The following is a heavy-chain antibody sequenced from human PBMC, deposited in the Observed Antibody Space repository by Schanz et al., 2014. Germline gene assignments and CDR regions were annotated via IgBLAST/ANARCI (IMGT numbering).Heavy chain of an antibody. J-gene: IGHJ2*01. D-gene: IGHD3-16*01. CDR3: VRVPSRDVSFDL. CDR2: ISGYTGHT. Sequence: QILLVQPGPEVKKPGASVTVSCKASGYDFHIYAYSWVRQAPGQGPEWIGWISGYTGHTTYSQKVRDRVIFTTDTSANTAYMELRSLRSDDTAHYYCVRVPSRDVSFDLWGRGTLVTVSS. CDR1: GYDFHIYA. V-gene: IGHV1-18*01.